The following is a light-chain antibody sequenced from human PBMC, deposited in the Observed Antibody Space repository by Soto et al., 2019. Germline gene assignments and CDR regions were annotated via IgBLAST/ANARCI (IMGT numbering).Light chain of an antibody. CDR2: GAS. V-gene: IGKV3D-15*01. CDR1: RSSARTN. J-gene: IGKJ4*01. CDR3: RSYNSCPLT. Sequence: QSQSNLSFSTGAGATLSCRATRSSARTNLAWYQQKPGQAPRLLIYGASTRATGIPHRFSGSGSGTEFTLTISSLQPEDFAAYYCRSYNSCPLTFGGGTKVDIK.